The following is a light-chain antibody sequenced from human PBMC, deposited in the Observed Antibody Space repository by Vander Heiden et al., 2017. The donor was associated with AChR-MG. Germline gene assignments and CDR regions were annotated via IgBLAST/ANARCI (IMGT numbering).Light chain of an antibody. Sequence: SYEPTPPPSASVSPGQPATTTRCGDKLGDKYACWHQHKPGQSPILVVHQDSQRPSGSPERFSGSNSGNTATLTISGTQVMDEADYYCQAWDSSTSYVFGAGTKVTVL. CDR2: QDS. CDR1: KLGDKY. J-gene: IGLJ1*01. CDR3: QAWDSSTSYV. V-gene: IGLV3-1*01.